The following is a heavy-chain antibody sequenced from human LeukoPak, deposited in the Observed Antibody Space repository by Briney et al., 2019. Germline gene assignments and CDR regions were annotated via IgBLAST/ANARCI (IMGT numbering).Heavy chain of an antibody. V-gene: IGHV3-48*03. CDR1: GFTFSSYE. D-gene: IGHD4-17*01. CDR2: ITGSGSKT. J-gene: IGHJ3*02. CDR3: ARDLGDYVGYDAFDI. Sequence: GGSLRLSCAASGFTFSSYEMNWVRQAPGKGLEWLSYITGSGSKTYYADSVKGRFTIPRDNAKNSLYLQMNSLRAEDTAVYYCARDLGDYVGYDAFDIWGQGTMVTVSS.